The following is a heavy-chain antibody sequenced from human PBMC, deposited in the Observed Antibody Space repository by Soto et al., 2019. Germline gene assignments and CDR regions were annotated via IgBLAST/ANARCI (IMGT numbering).Heavy chain of an antibody. CDR3: ARDRYYYDSSGYYDYYGMDV. CDR2: ISSSGSTI. D-gene: IGHD3-22*01. J-gene: IGHJ6*02. Sequence: LRLSCAASGFTFSSYEMNWVRQAPGKGLEWVSYISSSGSTIYYADSVKGRFTISRDNAKNSLYLQMNSLRAEDTAVYYCARDRYYYDSSGYYDYYGMDVWGPGTTVTVSS. CDR1: GFTFSSYE. V-gene: IGHV3-48*03.